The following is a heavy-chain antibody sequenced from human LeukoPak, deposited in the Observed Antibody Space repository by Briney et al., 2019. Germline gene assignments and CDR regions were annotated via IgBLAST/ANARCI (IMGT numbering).Heavy chain of an antibody. V-gene: IGHV3-48*01. CDR1: GFTFSSYS. Sequence: PGGSLRLSCAASGFTFSSYSMNWVRQAPGKGLEWVSYISPGNSTKYYADSVKGRFTISRDNAKNSLYLQMNSLRAEDMAVYYCARGDGYWGQGTLVTVSS. CDR3: ARGDGY. CDR2: ISPGNSTK. J-gene: IGHJ4*02.